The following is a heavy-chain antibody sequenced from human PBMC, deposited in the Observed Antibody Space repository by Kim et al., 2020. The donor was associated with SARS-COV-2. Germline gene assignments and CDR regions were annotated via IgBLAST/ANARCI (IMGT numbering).Heavy chain of an antibody. CDR3: AADLRVGATALFYFDY. V-gene: IGHV1-69*04. J-gene: IGHJ4*02. CDR2: IIPILGTP. D-gene: IGHD1-1*01. Sequence: SVKVSCKTSGGSISSYAITWLRQAPGQGLEWMGSIIPILGTPNYAQKFQDRVTITADISARTVYMDLSSLTSEDTAVYYCAADLRVGATALFYFDYWGQGSLLTVSS. CDR1: GGSISSYA.